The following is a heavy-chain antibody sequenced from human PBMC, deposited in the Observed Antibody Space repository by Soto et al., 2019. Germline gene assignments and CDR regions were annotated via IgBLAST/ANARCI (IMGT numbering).Heavy chain of an antibody. V-gene: IGHV3-9*01. Sequence: GGSLRLSCAASGFTFDDYAMHWVRQAPGKGLEWVSGISWNRGNIGYADSVKGRFTISRDNAKNSLYLQMNSLRAEDTAFYYCVKDGGDILTGYHDYWGQGTLVTVSS. CDR2: ISWNRGNI. CDR3: VKDGGDILTGYHDY. CDR1: GFTFDDYA. D-gene: IGHD3-9*01. J-gene: IGHJ4*02.